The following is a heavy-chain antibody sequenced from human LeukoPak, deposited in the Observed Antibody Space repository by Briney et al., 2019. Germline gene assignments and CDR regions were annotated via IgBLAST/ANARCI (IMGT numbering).Heavy chain of an antibody. Sequence: GGSLRLSCAASGFTFSSYGMHWVRQAPGKGLEWVAFIRYDGSNKYYADSVKGRFTISRDNSKNTLYLQMNSLRAENTAVYYFAKDGPSNGYSYGYTFGYWGQGTLVTVSS. V-gene: IGHV3-30*02. J-gene: IGHJ4*02. CDR1: GFTFSSYG. CDR3: AKDGPSNGYSYGYTFGY. CDR2: IRYDGSNK. D-gene: IGHD5-18*01.